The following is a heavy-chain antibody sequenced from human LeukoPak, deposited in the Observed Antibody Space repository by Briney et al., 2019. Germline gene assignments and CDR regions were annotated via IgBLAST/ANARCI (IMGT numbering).Heavy chain of an antibody. CDR2: IRSKAYGGTT. Sequence: GGSLRLSCTASGFTFGDYAMSWVRQAPGKGLEWVGFIRSKAYGGTTGYAASVKGRFTISRDDSKSIAYLQMNSLKTEDTAVYYCTRVRPPPDFWSGYNIDYWGQGTLVTVSS. J-gene: IGHJ4*02. V-gene: IGHV3-49*04. D-gene: IGHD3-3*01. CDR1: GFTFGDYA. CDR3: TRVRPPPDFWSGYNIDY.